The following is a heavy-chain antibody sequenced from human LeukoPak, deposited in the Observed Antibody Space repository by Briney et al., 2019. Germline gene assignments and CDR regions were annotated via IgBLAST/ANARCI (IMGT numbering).Heavy chain of an antibody. CDR1: GYTFSSYG. CDR3: ARWRVPANWFDP. J-gene: IGHJ5*02. V-gene: IGHV1-18*01. D-gene: IGHD2-2*01. Sequence: ASVKVSCKASGYTFSSYGIYWMRQAPGQGLEWLGWISAYNANTNYAQKLQGRVTMTTDTSTSTAYMELRSLRSDDTAVCYCARWRVPANWFDPWGQGTLVTVSS. CDR2: ISAYNANT.